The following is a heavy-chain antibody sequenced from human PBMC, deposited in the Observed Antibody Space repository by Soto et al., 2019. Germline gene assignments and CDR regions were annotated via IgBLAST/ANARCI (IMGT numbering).Heavy chain of an antibody. V-gene: IGHV3-23*01. CDR1: GFTFSSYA. CDR3: AKDISDYDYVWGSYRDY. D-gene: IGHD3-16*02. J-gene: IGHJ4*02. Sequence: GGSLRLSCAASGFTFSSYAMSWVRQAPGKGLEWVSAISGSGGSTYYADSVKGRFTISRDNSKNTLYLQMNSLRAEDTAVYYCAKDISDYDYVWGSYRDYWGQGTLVTVSS. CDR2: ISGSGGST.